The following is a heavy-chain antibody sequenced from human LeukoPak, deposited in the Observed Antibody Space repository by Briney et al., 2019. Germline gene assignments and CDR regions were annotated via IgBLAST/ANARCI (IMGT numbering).Heavy chain of an antibody. J-gene: IGHJ4*02. D-gene: IGHD6-13*01. Sequence: ASVKVSCKASGYTFTGYYMHWVRQAPGQRLGWMGWMNPNSGNTGYAQKFQGRVTITRNTSISTANMELSSLRSEDTAVYYCARAPMYSSSCVDYWGQGTLVTVSS. CDR3: ARAPMYSSSCVDY. CDR1: GYTFTGYY. CDR2: MNPNSGNT. V-gene: IGHV1-8*03.